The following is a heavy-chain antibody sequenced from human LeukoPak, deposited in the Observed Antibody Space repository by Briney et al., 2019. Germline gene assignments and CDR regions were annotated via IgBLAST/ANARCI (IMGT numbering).Heavy chain of an antibody. J-gene: IGHJ4*02. CDR3: ATDKLGGSGSLDY. CDR2: FSGSGGST. V-gene: IGHV3-23*01. D-gene: IGHD3-10*01. CDR1: GFTFSTYG. Sequence: GGTLRLSCAASGFTFSTYGMSWVRQAPGKGLEWVSTFSGSGGSTYYADSVKGRFTISRDTSKNTLYLQMNSLRAEDTAVYYCATDKLGGSGSLDYWGQGTLSPSPQ.